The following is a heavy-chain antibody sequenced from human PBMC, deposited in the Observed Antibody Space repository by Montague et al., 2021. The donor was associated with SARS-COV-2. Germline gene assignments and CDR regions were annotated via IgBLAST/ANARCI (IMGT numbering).Heavy chain of an antibody. Sequence: SETLSLTCDVYGGSFRGHCWSWIRQPPGKGLEWIGKINHSGSTXXXPSXXXRVTISVDTSKNQFSLTLNSVTAADTAVYYCATPPRGYSGDGGLALVYWGQGTLVSVSS. CDR1: GGSFRGHC. J-gene: IGHJ4*02. D-gene: IGHD5-12*01. V-gene: IGHV4-34*01. CDR3: ATPPRGYSGDGGLALVY. CDR2: INHSGST.